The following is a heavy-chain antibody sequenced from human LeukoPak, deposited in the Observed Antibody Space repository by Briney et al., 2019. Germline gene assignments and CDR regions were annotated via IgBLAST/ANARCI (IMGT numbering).Heavy chain of an antibody. D-gene: IGHD5-18*01. V-gene: IGHV3-23*01. CDR3: AKEGHTATGYAASY. CDR2: ISGSGGST. CDR1: GFTFSSYA. J-gene: IGHJ4*02. Sequence: GGSLRLSCAAPGFTFSSYAMSWVRHAPGKGLEWGSAISGSGGSTYYAHSVEGRFPLSRDNSKNTLSLQVNSLRAGDTPVYYWAKEGHTATGYAASYWGQGTLVTVSS.